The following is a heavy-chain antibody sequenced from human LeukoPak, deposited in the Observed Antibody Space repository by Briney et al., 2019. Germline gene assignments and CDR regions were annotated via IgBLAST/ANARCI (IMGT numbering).Heavy chain of an antibody. Sequence: ASETLSLTCAVYGGSFSGYYWSWIRQPPGKGLEWIGEINHSGSTNYNPSLKSRVTISVDTSKNQFSLKLSSVTAAETDVYYCARGRGVLLWFGESPNFDYWGQGTLVTVSS. CDR3: ARGRGVLLWFGESPNFDY. J-gene: IGHJ4*02. D-gene: IGHD3-10*01. V-gene: IGHV4-34*01. CDR1: GGSFSGYY. CDR2: INHSGST.